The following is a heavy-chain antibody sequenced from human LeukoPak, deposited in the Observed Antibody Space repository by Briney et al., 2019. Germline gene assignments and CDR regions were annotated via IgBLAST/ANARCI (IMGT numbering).Heavy chain of an antibody. Sequence: GGSLRLSCAASGFTFSSYSMNWVRQAPGKGLEWVSSISSSSSYIYYADSVKGRFTISRDNAKNSLYLQMNSLRAEDTAVYYCARGNSGSYLVWWTMGPNDYWGQGTLVTVSS. J-gene: IGHJ4*02. CDR1: GFTFSSYS. CDR3: ARGNSGSYLVWWTMGPNDY. V-gene: IGHV3-21*01. D-gene: IGHD1-26*01. CDR2: ISSSSSYI.